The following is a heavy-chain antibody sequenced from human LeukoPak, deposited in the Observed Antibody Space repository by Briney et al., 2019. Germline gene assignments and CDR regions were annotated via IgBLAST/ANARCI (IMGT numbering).Heavy chain of an antibody. CDR1: GFTISDYY. J-gene: IGHJ6*02. Sequence: GGSLRLSCAASGFTISDYYMSWIRQAPGKGLEWVSYISSSGSTIYYADSVKGRFTISRDNAKNSLYLQMNSLRAEDTAVYYCARDLVVVAAKYYYYYGMDVWGQGTTVTVSS. CDR2: ISSSGSTI. D-gene: IGHD2-15*01. V-gene: IGHV3-11*01. CDR3: ARDLVVVAAKYYYYYGMDV.